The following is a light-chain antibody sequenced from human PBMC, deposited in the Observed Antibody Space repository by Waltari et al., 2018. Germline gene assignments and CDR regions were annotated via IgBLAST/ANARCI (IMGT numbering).Light chain of an antibody. CDR3: LLSYSGARGV. CDR2: DTS. V-gene: IGLV7-46*01. CDR1: PGAVTSGHY. Sequence: QAVVTQEPSLPVSPGGTVTLPCASSPGAVTSGHYPHWFQQKPGQAPRTLIYDTSNKHSWTPARFSGSLLGGKAALTLSGAQPEDEAEYYCLLSYSGARGVFGGGTKLTVL. J-gene: IGLJ3*02.